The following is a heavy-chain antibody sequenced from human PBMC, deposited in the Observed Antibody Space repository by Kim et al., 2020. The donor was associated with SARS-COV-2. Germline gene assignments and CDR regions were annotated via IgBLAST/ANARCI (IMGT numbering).Heavy chain of an antibody. Sequence: SETLSLTCTVSGGSISSGGYYWSWIRQHPGKGLEWIGYIYYSGSTYYNPSLKSRVTISVDTSKNQFSLKLSSVTAADTAVYYCAIDRARGLDAFDIWGQGTMVTVSS. CDR2: IYYSGST. V-gene: IGHV4-31*03. J-gene: IGHJ3*02. CDR1: GGSISSGGYY. CDR3: AIDRARGLDAFDI.